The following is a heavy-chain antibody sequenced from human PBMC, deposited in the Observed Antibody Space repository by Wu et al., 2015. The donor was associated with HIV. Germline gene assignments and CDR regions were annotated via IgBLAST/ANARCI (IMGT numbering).Heavy chain of an antibody. CDR1: GYSFTGFY. D-gene: IGHD3-22*01. CDR3: ARLHYYDSSGYYYVWFDP. J-gene: IGHJ5*02. V-gene: IGHV1-2*02. Sequence: QVQLVQSGAEVKKPGASVKVSCKASGYSFTGFYIHWVRLAPGQGLEWMGWINPDSGGTNYAQKFQGRVTMTRDTSISTVYMELSSLRSEDTAVYYCARLHYYDSSGYYYVWFDPGPGNPGHRLL. CDR2: INPDSGGT.